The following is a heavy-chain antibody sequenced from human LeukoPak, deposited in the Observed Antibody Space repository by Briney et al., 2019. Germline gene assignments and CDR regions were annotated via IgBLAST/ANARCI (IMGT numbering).Heavy chain of an antibody. V-gene: IGHV4-34*01. CDR1: GGSFSGYY. J-gene: IGHJ4*02. D-gene: IGHD3-3*01. CDR3: ARGEAPPDFWSGKEYDY. CDR2: INHSGST. Sequence: SETLSLTCAVYGGSFSGYYWSRIRQPPGKGLEWLGEINHSGSTNYNPSLKSRVTISVDTSKNQFSLKLSSVTAADTAVYYCARGEAPPDFWSGKEYDYWGQGTLVTVSS.